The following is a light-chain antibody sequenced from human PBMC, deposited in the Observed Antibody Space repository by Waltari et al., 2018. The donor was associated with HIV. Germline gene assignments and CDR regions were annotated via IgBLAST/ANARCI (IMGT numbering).Light chain of an antibody. CDR1: QNIISN. CDR3: EQSDKRPRT. V-gene: IGKV1-39*01. J-gene: IGKJ1*01. CDR2: GAS. Sequence: DIQMTHSPSSLSAFIGDRVTITCRSSQNIISNLNWYQQKPGKAPRLLIYGASSLASGFPSRFSGSGSGTDFTLTISSLQPEDFVKYHCEQSDKRPRTFGQGTKVEIK.